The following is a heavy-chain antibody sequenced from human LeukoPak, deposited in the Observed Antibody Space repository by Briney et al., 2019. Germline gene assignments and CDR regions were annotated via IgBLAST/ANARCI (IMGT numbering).Heavy chain of an antibody. CDR2: MNPNSGNT. CDR1: GYTFTSYD. J-gene: IGHJ4*02. D-gene: IGHD3-3*01. V-gene: IGHV1-8*03. Sequence: ASVKVSCKASGYTFTSYDINWVRQATGQGLEWMGWMNPNSGNTGYAQKFQGRVTITRNTSISTAYMELSSLRSEDTAVYYCARGLRFLEWLCEFDYWGQGTLVTVSS. CDR3: ARGLRFLEWLCEFDY.